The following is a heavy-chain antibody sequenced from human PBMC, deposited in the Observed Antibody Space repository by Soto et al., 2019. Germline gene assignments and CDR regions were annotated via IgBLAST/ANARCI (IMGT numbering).Heavy chain of an antibody. Sequence: PGGSLRLSCAASGFTFSSYSMNWVRQAPGKGLEWVSSISSSSSYIYYADSVKGRFTISRDNAKNSLYLQMNSLRAEDTAVYYCAREHLRYFDWSDAFDIWGQGTMVTVSS. CDR1: GFTFSSYS. CDR3: AREHLRYFDWSDAFDI. D-gene: IGHD3-9*01. J-gene: IGHJ3*02. V-gene: IGHV3-21*01. CDR2: ISSSSSYI.